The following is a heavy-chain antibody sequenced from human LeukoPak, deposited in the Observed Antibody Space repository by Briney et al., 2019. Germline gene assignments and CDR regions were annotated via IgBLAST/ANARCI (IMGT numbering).Heavy chain of an antibody. V-gene: IGHV4-34*01. CDR1: GVSINDYY. J-gene: IGHJ4*02. CDR2: ISHTEGT. CDR3: ARIRCGHSGSVCYNH. D-gene: IGHD3-9*01. Sequence: SETLSLTCGVFGVSINDYYWSWIRQSPGKGVEWIGEISHTEGTRYNPSLESRVTMSVGTSENQLSLKLIFVTAADTAVYYCARIRCGHSGSVCYNHWGLGTLATVSS.